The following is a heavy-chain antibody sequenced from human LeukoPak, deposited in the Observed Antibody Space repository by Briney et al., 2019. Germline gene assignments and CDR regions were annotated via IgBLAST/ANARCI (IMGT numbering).Heavy chain of an antibody. Sequence: VGSLRLSGAASGFTLSSYAMSWVRQGPGKGLEWVSAISVSGNTYHADAVKGRFTISRDIYKNTLYLQMNSLRAEDAAVYYCAKAPVTTCSGAYCYPFDYWGQGTLVTVSS. J-gene: IGHJ4*02. CDR1: GFTLSSYA. CDR3: AKAPVTTCSGAYCYPFDY. V-gene: IGHV3-23*01. D-gene: IGHD2-15*01. CDR2: ISVSGNT.